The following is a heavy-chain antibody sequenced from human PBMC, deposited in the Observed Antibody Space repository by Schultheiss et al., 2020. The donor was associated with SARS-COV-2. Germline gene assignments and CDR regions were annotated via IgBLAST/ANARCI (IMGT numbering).Heavy chain of an antibody. D-gene: IGHD6-13*01. Sequence: GGSLRLSCAASGFTFSSYSMNWVRQAPGKGLEWISYINSYSSNILYADSVKGRFTISRDNAKNSLYLQMNSLRDEDTAMYYCARYIAAAVTPDYWGQGTLVTVSS. CDR1: GFTFSSYS. CDR2: INSYSSNI. CDR3: ARYIAAAVTPDY. J-gene: IGHJ4*02. V-gene: IGHV3-48*02.